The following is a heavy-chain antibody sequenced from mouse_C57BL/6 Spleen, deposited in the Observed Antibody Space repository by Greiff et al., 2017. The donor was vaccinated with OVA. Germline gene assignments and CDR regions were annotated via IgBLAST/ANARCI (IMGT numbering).Heavy chain of an antibody. D-gene: IGHD6-1*01. CDR1: GFNIKDYY. CDR2: IDPEDGDT. J-gene: IGHJ2*01. V-gene: IGHV14-1*01. Sequence: EVQLQQSGAELVRPGDSVKLSCTASGFNIKDYYMHWVKQRPEQGLEWIGRIDPEDGDTEYAPKFQGKATMTADTSSNTAYLQLSSLTSEDTAVYYCTTSSLILYFDYWGQGTTLTVSS. CDR3: TTSSLILYFDY.